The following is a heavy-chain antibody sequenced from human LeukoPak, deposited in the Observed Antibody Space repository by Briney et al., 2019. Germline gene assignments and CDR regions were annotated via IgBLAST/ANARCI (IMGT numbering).Heavy chain of an antibody. CDR2: ISWNSGSI. CDR1: GFTFDDYA. Sequence: GGSLRLSCAASGFTFDDYAMHWVRQAPGKGLEWVSGISWNSGSIGYADSVKGRFTISRDNAKNSLYLQMNSLRAEDTAVYYCARDFSYDFWSGYYKNFDYWGQGTLVTVSS. D-gene: IGHD3-3*01. J-gene: IGHJ4*02. CDR3: ARDFSYDFWSGYYKNFDY. V-gene: IGHV3-9*01.